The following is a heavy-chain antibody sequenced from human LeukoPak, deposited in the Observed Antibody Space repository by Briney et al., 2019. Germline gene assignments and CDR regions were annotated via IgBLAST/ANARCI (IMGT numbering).Heavy chain of an antibody. CDR1: GYTSTGYY. J-gene: IGHJ4*02. CDR3: ARAPWRRDFDC. CDR2: INPTSGGT. D-gene: IGHD5-24*01. Sequence: ASVKVSCKASGYTSTGYYMHWVQQAPGQGLEWMGWINPTSGGTNYAQKFQGRVTMTRDTSISTAYMELSRLRSDDTAVYYCARAPWRRDFDCWGQGTLVTVSS. V-gene: IGHV1-2*02.